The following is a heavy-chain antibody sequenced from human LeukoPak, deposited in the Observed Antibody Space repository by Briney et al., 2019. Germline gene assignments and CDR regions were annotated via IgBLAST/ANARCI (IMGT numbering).Heavy chain of an antibody. D-gene: IGHD6-13*01. J-gene: IGHJ6*03. CDR2: IYYSGST. CDR1: GGSISSYY. Sequence: SETLSLTCTVSGGSISSYYWSWIRQPPGKGLEWIGYIYYSGSTNYNPSLKSRVTISVDTSKNQFSLKLSSVTAADTAVYYCARTAAAYYYYMDVWGKGTTVTVSS. V-gene: IGHV4-59*01. CDR3: ARTAAAYYYYMDV.